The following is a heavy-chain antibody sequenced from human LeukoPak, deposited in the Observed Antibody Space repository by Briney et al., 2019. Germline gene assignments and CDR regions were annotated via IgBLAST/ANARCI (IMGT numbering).Heavy chain of an antibody. J-gene: IGHJ5*02. V-gene: IGHV1-8*01. CDR1: GYTFTSYD. CDR2: MNPNSGNT. D-gene: IGHD3-3*01. CDR3: ARVLLRSGYYKT. Sequence: ASVKVSCKASGYTFTSYDINWVRQATGQGLEWMGWMNPNSGNTGYAQKFQGRVTMTRNTSISTAYMELSSLRSEDTAVYYFARVLLRSGYYKTWGQGTLVTVSS.